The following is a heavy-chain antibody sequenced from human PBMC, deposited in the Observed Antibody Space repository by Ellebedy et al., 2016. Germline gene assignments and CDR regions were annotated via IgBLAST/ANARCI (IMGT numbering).Heavy chain of an antibody. CDR3: RQGHYADL. Sequence: ETLSLXCTVSGGSISSYYWSWIRQPPGKGLEWVSTISAGSDITRLADSVKGRFTISRDSSKNSVYLRMNNLRVEDTAVYYCRQGHYADLWGQGTLVTVSS. CDR2: ISAGSDIT. CDR1: GGSISSYY. D-gene: IGHD4-17*01. V-gene: IGHV3-23*01. J-gene: IGHJ4*02.